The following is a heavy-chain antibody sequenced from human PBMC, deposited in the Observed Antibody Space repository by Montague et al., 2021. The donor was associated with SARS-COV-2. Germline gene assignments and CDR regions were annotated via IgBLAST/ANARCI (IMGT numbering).Heavy chain of an antibody. V-gene: IGHV4-34*01. D-gene: IGHD3-10*01. CDR2: INHGGSA. CDR3: ARLRDGVVPSPILGVGPYYSYYYMDV. CDR1: GTSFSGYY. J-gene: IGHJ6*03. Sequence: SETLSLTCAVHGTSFSGYYWNRIRQPPGKGLEWIGEINHGGSAKYSPSLKSRLTISADTSKNQFSLKLTSVAAADTAVYYCARLRDGVVPSPILGVGPYYSYYYMDVWGRGTTVTVSS.